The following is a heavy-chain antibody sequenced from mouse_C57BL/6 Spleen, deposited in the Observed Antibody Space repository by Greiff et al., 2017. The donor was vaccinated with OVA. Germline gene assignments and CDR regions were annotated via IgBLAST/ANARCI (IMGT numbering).Heavy chain of an antibody. D-gene: IGHD1-1*01. CDR2: ISDGGSYT. CDR3: AREYYYGSSYWYFDV. J-gene: IGHJ1*03. CDR1: GFTFSSYA. V-gene: IGHV5-4*01. Sequence: EVQLVESGGGLVKPGGSLKLSCAASGFTFSSYAMSWVRQTPEKRMEWVATISDGGSYTYYPNKLKSRFTISRDNAKNNLYLQMSHLKSKDTAMYYCAREYYYGSSYWYFDVCGTGTTLTVSS.